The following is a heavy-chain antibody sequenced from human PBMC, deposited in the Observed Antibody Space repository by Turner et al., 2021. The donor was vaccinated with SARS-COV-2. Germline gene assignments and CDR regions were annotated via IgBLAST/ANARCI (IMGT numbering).Heavy chain of an antibody. D-gene: IGHD3-3*01. CDR2: INPNSGGT. Sequence: QVQLEQSGAEWKKPGASVKVSCKASGYTFTAYYTHWVRQAPGQGLEWMGWINPNSGGTNYAQKFQGRVTMTRDTSISTAYMELSGLRSDDTAVYYCARVQYDFWSGYHDVGWFDPWGQGTLVTVSS. CDR3: ARVQYDFWSGYHDVGWFDP. CDR1: GYTFTAYY. J-gene: IGHJ5*02. V-gene: IGHV1-2*02.